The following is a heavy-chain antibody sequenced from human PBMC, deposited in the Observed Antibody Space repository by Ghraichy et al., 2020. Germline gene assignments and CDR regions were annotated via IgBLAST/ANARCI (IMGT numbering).Heavy chain of an antibody. D-gene: IGHD4-23*01. Sequence: SETLSLTCTVSGGSISSYYWSWIRQPPGKGLEWIGYIYYSGSTNYNPSLKSRVTISVDTSKNQFSLKLSSVTAADTAVYYCARKTRDAFDIWGQGTMVTVSS. V-gene: IGHV4-59*01. CDR3: ARKTRDAFDI. CDR2: IYYSGST. CDR1: GGSISSYY. J-gene: IGHJ3*02.